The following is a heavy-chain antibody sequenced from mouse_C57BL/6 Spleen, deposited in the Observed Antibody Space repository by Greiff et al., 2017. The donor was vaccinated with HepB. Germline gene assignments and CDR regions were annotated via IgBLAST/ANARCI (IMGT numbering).Heavy chain of an antibody. J-gene: IGHJ1*03. CDR2: ISSGSSTI. CDR3: ARSYSNNWYFDV. D-gene: IGHD2-5*01. V-gene: IGHV5-17*01. Sequence: EVQLQQSGGGLVKPGGSLKLSCAASGFTFSDYGMHWVRQAPEKGLEWVAYISSGSSTIYYADTVKGRFTISRDNAKNTLFLQMTSLRSEDTAMYYCARSYSNNWYFDVWGTGTTVTVSS. CDR1: GFTFSDYG.